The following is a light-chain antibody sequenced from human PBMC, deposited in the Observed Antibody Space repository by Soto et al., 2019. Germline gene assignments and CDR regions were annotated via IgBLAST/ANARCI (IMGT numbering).Light chain of an antibody. Sequence: DIVMTQSPDSLAVSLGERATINCKSSQSVLYSSNNKNYFAWYQQKPGQPPKLLIYWASTRESGVPDRFSGSGSGTDFTLTISSLQAEDVAVYYSQQYYSTPWTFGQGTKVEIK. CDR3: QQYYSTPWT. CDR2: WAS. CDR1: QSVLYSSNNKNY. V-gene: IGKV4-1*01. J-gene: IGKJ1*01.